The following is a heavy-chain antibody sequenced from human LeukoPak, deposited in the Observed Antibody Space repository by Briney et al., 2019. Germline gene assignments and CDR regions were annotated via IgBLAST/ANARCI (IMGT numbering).Heavy chain of an antibody. J-gene: IGHJ4*02. CDR3: ARDGMGPYDSSGYYYMPEDY. CDR2: IWYDGSNK. CDR1: GFTFSSYG. D-gene: IGHD3-22*01. V-gene: IGHV3-33*01. Sequence: GGSLRLSCAASGFTFSSYGMHWVRQAPGKGLEWVAVIWYDGSNKYYADSVKGRFAIYRDNSKNTLYLTMNSLRAEDTAVYYCARDGMGPYDSSGYYYMPEDYWGQGTLVTVSS.